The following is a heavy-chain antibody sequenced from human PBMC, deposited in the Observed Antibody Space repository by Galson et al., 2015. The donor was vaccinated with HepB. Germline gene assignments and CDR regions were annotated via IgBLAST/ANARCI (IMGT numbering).Heavy chain of an antibody. CDR2: TYYRSKWYN. Sequence: CAISGDSVSSNSAAWNWTRQSPSRGLEWLGRTYYRSKWYNDYAVSVKSRITINPDTSKNQFSLQLNSVTPEDTAVYYCARGGVNWFGFDYWGQGTLVTVSS. CDR1: GDSVSSNSAA. J-gene: IGHJ4*02. CDR3: ARGGVNWFGFDY. V-gene: IGHV6-1*01. D-gene: IGHD3-10*01.